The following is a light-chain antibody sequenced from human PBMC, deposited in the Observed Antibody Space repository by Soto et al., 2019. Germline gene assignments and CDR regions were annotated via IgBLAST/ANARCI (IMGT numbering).Light chain of an antibody. CDR3: QQRRDWPPT. Sequence: EIVLTQSPVTLSLSPGERANLSCRASQSVSSYLGWYQQKPGQAPRLLIYDVSIRATGIPARFSGSGSGTDFTLAIRSLEPEDFAVYFCQQRRDWPPTVGQGTKLEIK. CDR1: QSVSSY. CDR2: DVS. J-gene: IGKJ2*01. V-gene: IGKV3-11*01.